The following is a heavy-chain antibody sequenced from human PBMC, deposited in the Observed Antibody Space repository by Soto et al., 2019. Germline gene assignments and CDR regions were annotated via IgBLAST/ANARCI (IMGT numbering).Heavy chain of an antibody. CDR1: GFTFSNAW. V-gene: IGHV3-15*01. Sequence: GGSLRLSCAASGFTFSNAWMSWVRQAPGKGLEWVGRIKSKTDGGTTDYAAPVKGRFTISRDDSKNTLYLQMNSLKTEDTAVYYCTTLQVSCSGGSCYGRYFDYWGQGTLVTVSS. J-gene: IGHJ4*02. D-gene: IGHD2-15*01. CDR3: TTLQVSCSGGSCYGRYFDY. CDR2: IKSKTDGGTT.